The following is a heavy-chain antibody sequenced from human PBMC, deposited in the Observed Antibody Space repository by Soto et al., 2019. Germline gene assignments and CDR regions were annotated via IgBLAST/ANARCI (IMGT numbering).Heavy chain of an antibody. CDR2: IYYSGST. Sequence: SETLYLACTVSGGSISSSRYYWGWIRQPPGQGLEWIGSIYYSGSTYYNPSLKSRVTISVDTSKNQFSLKLSSVTAADTAVYYCARQSPPVVTIFGVVIPTLFDYWGQGTLVTVSP. J-gene: IGHJ4*02. CDR1: GGSISSSRYY. CDR3: ARQSPPVVTIFGVVIPTLFDY. V-gene: IGHV4-39*01. D-gene: IGHD3-3*01.